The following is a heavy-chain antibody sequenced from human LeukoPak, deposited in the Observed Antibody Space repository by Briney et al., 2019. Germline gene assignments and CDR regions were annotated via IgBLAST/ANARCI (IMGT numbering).Heavy chain of an antibody. D-gene: IGHD1-26*01. Sequence: SETLSLTCAVSGSSISSNNWWGWIRQPPGKGLEWIGYIYYSGNTDYNPSLKSRVTMSVDTSKNQFSLKLRSVTAVDTAVYYCARYSGSQGWFDHWGQGTLVTVSS. CDR1: GSSISSNNW. V-gene: IGHV4-28*01. CDR2: IYYSGNT. CDR3: ARYSGSQGWFDH. J-gene: IGHJ5*02.